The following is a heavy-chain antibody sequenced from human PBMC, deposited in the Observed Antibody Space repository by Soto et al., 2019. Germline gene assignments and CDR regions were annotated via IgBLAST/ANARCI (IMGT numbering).Heavy chain of an antibody. CDR1: KLTYSDYA. D-gene: IGHD3-22*01. V-gene: IGHV3-23*01. CDR3: ATDPNFYDDSAYFTSRWFDN. Sequence: EVQVSESGGGLVQPGGSLRLSREASKLTYSDYAMTWVRQAPGKGLEWVASISGSGDNTYYADSVKGRFAISRDNSKSTLYLQMNSLRGDDAAIYYCATDPNFYDDSAYFTSRWFDNWGQGTQVTVSS. CDR2: ISGSGDNT. J-gene: IGHJ4*02.